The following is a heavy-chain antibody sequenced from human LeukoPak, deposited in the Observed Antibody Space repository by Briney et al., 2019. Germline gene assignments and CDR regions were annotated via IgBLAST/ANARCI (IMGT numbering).Heavy chain of an antibody. CDR3: ARVFRAVVRGVLDY. CDR2: INPNSGGT. Sequence: ASEKVSCKASGYTFTGYYMHWVRQAPGQGLEWMGWINPNSGGTNYAQKFQGRVTMTRATSISTAYMELSRLRSDDTAVYYCARVFRAVVRGVLDYWGQGTLVTVSS. J-gene: IGHJ4*02. CDR1: GYTFTGYY. V-gene: IGHV1-2*02. D-gene: IGHD3-10*01.